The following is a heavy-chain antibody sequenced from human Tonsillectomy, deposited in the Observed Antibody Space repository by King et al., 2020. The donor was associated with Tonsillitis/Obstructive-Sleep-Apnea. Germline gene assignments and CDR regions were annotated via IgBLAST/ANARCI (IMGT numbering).Heavy chain of an antibody. CDR3: AREGQGYCSGGSCYSADAFDI. CDR2: IYHSGST. J-gene: IGHJ3*02. CDR1: GGSISSSNW. V-gene: IGHV4-4*02. Sequence: VQLQESGPGLVKPSGTLSLTCGVSGGSISSSNWWSWVRQPPGKGLEWIGEIYHSGSTNYNPSLKSRVTISVDKSKNQFSLKLSSVTAADTAVYYCAREGQGYCSGGSCYSADAFDIWGQGTMVTVSS. D-gene: IGHD2-15*01.